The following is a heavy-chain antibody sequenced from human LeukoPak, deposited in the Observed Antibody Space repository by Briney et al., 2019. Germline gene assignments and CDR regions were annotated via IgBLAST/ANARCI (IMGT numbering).Heavy chain of an antibody. CDR1: GFTFSTYG. Sequence: GRSLRLSCAASGFTFSTYGMHWLRQAQGKGLEWVALTWYDGSNKNYADSVKGRFTISRDNSKNTLYLQMNSLRGEDTAVYYCARGGLTIAEATTSWYLDYWGQGTLVTVSS. V-gene: IGHV3-33*01. J-gene: IGHJ4*02. D-gene: IGHD1-26*01. CDR3: ARGGLTIAEATTSWYLDY. CDR2: TWYDGSNK.